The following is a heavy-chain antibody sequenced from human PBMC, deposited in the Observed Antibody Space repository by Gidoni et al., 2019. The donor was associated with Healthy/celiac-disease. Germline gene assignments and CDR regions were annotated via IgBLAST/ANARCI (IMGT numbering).Heavy chain of an antibody. D-gene: IGHD3-22*01. CDR2: ISYDGSNK. J-gene: IGHJ6*02. CDR1: GFTFSSYA. V-gene: IGHV3-30*01. Sequence: QVQLVESGGGVVQPGRSLRLSCAASGFTFSSYAMHWVRQAPGKGLEWVAVISYDGSNKYYADSVKGRFTISRDNSKNTLYLQMNSLRAEDTAVYYCARDRWRVVRTMIVVVINYYYYYGMDVWGQGTTVTVSS. CDR3: ARDRWRVVRTMIVVVINYYYYYGMDV.